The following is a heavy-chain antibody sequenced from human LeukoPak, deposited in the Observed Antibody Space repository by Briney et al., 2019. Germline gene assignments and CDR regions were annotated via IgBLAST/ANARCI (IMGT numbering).Heavy chain of an antibody. CDR3: AKRSVGVPYFDY. Sequence: GGSLRLSCAASGLTLSTYAMSWVRQTPGKGLEWVAATSSSDAGTYHADSVRGRFTISRDNSKNTLYLQMNDLRAEDTAAYYCAKRSVGVPYFDYWGQGTLVTVSS. J-gene: IGHJ4*02. CDR2: TSSSDAGT. CDR1: GLTLSTYA. V-gene: IGHV3-23*01. D-gene: IGHD1-26*01.